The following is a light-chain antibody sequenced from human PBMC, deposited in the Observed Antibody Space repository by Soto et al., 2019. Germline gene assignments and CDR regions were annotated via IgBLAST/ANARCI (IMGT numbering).Light chain of an antibody. V-gene: IGKV2-30*02. J-gene: IGKJ1*01. Sequence: DVVMTQSPLFLSVTLGQPASISCRSSQSLVHSNGNTYLHWFLQRPGQPPRRLIYRVSNRETGVPDRFSGSGSGTDFTLKISRVEAEDVGVYYCMQGSHWPPWTFGQGTNVEIK. CDR3: MQGSHWPPWT. CDR2: RVS. CDR1: QSLVHSNGNTY.